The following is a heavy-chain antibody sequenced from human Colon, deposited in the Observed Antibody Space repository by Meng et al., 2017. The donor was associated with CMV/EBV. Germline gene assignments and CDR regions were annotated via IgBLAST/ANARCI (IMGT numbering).Heavy chain of an antibody. CDR1: GFTFSSYA. Sequence: LSLTCAASGFTFSSYAMSWVRQAPGKGLEWVSAITDSGGDTYHADSVKGRFTISRDNSKDTLSLQMNSLRVEDTAVYYCAKGSAASRPYYFDYWGQGTLVTVSS. CDR2: ITDSGGDT. D-gene: IGHD2-15*01. V-gene: IGHV3-23*01. CDR3: AKGSAASRPYYFDY. J-gene: IGHJ4*02.